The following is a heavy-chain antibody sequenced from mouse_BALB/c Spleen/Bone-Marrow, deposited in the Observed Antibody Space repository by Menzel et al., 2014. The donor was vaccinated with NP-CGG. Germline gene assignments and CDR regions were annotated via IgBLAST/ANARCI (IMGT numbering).Heavy chain of an antibody. D-gene: IGHD1-1*01. CDR2: INPYNGGT. J-gene: IGHJ4*01. CDR3: ARWDYYGYAMDY. CDR1: GYSFTGYT. Sequence: VHVKQSGPELVKPGASMKISCKASGYSFTGYTMNWVKQSHGKNLEWIGLINPYNGGTSYNQKFKGKATLTVDKSSSTAYMELLSLTSEDSAVYYCARWDYYGYAMDYWGQGTSVTVSS. V-gene: IGHV1-18*01.